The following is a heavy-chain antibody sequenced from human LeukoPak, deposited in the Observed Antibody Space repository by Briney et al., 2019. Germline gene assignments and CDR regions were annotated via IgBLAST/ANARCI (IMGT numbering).Heavy chain of an antibody. V-gene: IGHV3-23*01. CDR2: IIGSGGST. D-gene: IGHD3-22*01. J-gene: IGHJ4*02. CDR1: GFTFSSYA. CDR3: AKPVYYYDSSGYLPFDY. Sequence: GGSLRLSCAASGFTFSSYAMSWVRQAPGKGLEWFSAIIGSGGSTYYADSVKGRFTISRDNSKNTLYLQMNSLRAEDTAVYYCAKPVYYYDSSGYLPFDYWGQGTLVTVSS.